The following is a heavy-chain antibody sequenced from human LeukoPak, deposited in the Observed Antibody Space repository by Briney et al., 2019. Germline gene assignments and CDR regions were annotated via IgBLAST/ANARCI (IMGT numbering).Heavy chain of an antibody. J-gene: IGHJ5*02. CDR2: IYHSGST. D-gene: IGHD3-3*01. CDR3: ARVSTIFGVVWLGPYPNWFDP. CDR1: GYSISSGYY. Sequence: SETLSLTCTVSGYSISSGYYWGWIRPPPGKGLEWIGSIYHSGSTYYNPSLKSRVTISVDTSKNQFSLKLSSVTAADTAVYYCARVSTIFGVVWLGPYPNWFDPWGQGTLVTVSS. V-gene: IGHV4-38-2*02.